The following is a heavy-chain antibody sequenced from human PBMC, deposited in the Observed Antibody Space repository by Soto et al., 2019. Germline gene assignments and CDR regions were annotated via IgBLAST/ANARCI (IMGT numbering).Heavy chain of an antibody. D-gene: IGHD6-13*01. CDR1: GFTFSSYS. CDR2: ISSSSSYI. CDR3: ARDPYVHSSSKGRGYYFDY. J-gene: IGHJ4*02. V-gene: IGHV3-21*01. Sequence: GGSLRLSCAASGFTFSSYSMNWVRQAPGKGLEWVSSISSSSSYIYYADSVKGRFTISRDNAKNSLYLQMNSLRAEDTAVYYCARDPYVHSSSKGRGYYFDYWGQGTLVTVSS.